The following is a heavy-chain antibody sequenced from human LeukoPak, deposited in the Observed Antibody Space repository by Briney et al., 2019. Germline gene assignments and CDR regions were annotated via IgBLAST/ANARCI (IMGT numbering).Heavy chain of an antibody. D-gene: IGHD3-10*01. Sequence: GGSLRLSCAASGFTFSSYSMNWVRQAPGKGLEWVSYISSSSSTIYYADSVKGRFTISRDNAKNSLYQQMNSLRAEDTAVYYCARDSLRVWFGETYGMDVWGQGTTVTVSS. CDR2: ISSSSSTI. V-gene: IGHV3-48*01. J-gene: IGHJ6*02. CDR3: ARDSLRVWFGETYGMDV. CDR1: GFTFSSYS.